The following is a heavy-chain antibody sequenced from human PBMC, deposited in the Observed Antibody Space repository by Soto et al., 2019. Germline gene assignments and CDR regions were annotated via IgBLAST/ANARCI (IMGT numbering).Heavy chain of an antibody. Sequence: EVQLLESGGGLVQPGGSLRLSCAASGFTFSSYAMSWVRQAPGKGLEWVSAISGSGGSTYYADSVKGRFTISRDNSKNTLYLQMNSLRAEDTAVYYCAKDALRGSSSAYYYYYGMDVWGQGTTVTVSS. D-gene: IGHD6-6*01. J-gene: IGHJ6*02. V-gene: IGHV3-23*01. CDR1: GFTFSSYA. CDR2: ISGSGGST. CDR3: AKDALRGSSSAYYYYYGMDV.